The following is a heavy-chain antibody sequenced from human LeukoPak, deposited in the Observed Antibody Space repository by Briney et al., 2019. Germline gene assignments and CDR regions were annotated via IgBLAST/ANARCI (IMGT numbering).Heavy chain of an antibody. CDR3: ARSDRGGYYFDY. CDR1: GFTFSSYG. V-gene: IGHV4-38-2*01. CDR2: IYYSGST. D-gene: IGHD5-12*01. J-gene: IGHJ4*02. Sequence: GSLRLSCAASGFTFSSYGMSWVRQAPGKGLEWIGSIYYSGSTYYNPSLKSRVTISVDTSKNQSSLKLSSVTAADTAVYYCARSDRGGYYFDYWGQGTLVTVSS.